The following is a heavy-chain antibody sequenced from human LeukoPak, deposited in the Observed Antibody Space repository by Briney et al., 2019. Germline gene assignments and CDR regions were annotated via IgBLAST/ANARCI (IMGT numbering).Heavy chain of an antibody. J-gene: IGHJ2*01. CDR1: GYTFTSYA. D-gene: IGHD3-3*01. CDR2: LNAVNGNT. V-gene: IGHV1-3*01. Sequence: ASVNVSCKASGYTFTSYAMHWLRQAPGQRLEWMGSLNAVNGNTKYSQKFQGRVTITRDTSASTAYMELSSLRSEDTAVYYCARDLPGDFWSGYYRSRNWYFDLWGRSTLVTVSS. CDR3: ARDLPGDFWSGYYRSRNWYFDL.